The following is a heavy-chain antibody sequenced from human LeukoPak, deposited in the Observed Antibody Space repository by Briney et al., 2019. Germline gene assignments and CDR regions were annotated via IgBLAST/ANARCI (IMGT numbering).Heavy chain of an antibody. D-gene: IGHD2-21*02. J-gene: IGHJ4*02. CDR2: IDWDDDK. Sequence: ESGPALVKPTQTLTLTCTFPGFSLSTSGMRVSWIRQPPGEALEWLARIDWDDDKFYSTSLKTRLTISKDTSKNQVVLTMTNMDPVDTATYYCARTPYCGGDCYVDYWGQGTLVTVSS. V-gene: IGHV2-70*04. CDR1: GFSLSTSGMR. CDR3: ARTPYCGGDCYVDY.